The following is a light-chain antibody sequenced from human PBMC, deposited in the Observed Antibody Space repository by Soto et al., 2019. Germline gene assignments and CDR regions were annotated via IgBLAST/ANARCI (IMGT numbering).Light chain of an antibody. CDR1: QSVSSNY. J-gene: IGKJ2*01. Sequence: EIVLTQSPGTLSLSPGERATLSCRASQSVSSNYLAWYQQKPGQAPSLLIYGASSRDTGIPDRFSGSGSGTEFTLTISRLEPEDFAVYYCQQYGRSAYTFGQGTTLEIK. CDR3: QQYGRSAYT. V-gene: IGKV3-20*01. CDR2: GAS.